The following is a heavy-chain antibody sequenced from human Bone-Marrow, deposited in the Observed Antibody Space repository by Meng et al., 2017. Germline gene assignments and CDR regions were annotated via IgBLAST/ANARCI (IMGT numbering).Heavy chain of an antibody. D-gene: IGHD4-17*01. CDR2: INPSGGST. J-gene: IGHJ3*02. V-gene: IGHV1-46*01. CDR3: ARGFGDYGGLHDAFDI. Sequence: ASVKVSCKASGYTFTSYYMHWVRQAPGQGLEWMGIINPSGGSTSYAQKFQGRVTMTRDTSTSTVYMELSSLRSEDTAVYYCARGFGDYGGLHDAFDIWGQGTMVTVSS. CDR1: GYTFTSYY.